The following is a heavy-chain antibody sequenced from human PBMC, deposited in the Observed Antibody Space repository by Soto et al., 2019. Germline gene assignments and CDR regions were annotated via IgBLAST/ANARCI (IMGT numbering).Heavy chain of an antibody. J-gene: IGHJ2*01. Sequence: EVQLVESGGGLVQPGGSLRLSCAASGFTFSDRFMDWVRQAPGKGLEWIGGAKSRARGFSTQYADSVKGRITVSRDESTSSFYLQTTPLNAGDTAVSCCASPIVAVDAIRDPYFDLWGRGKLVTVSS. D-gene: IGHD2-21*01. CDR2: AKSRARGFST. CDR1: GFTFSDRF. CDR3: ASPIVAVDAIRDPYFDL. V-gene: IGHV3-72*01.